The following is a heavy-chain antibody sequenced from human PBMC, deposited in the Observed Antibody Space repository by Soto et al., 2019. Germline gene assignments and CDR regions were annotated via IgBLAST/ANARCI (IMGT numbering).Heavy chain of an antibody. Sequence: QLQLQESGPGLVKPSETLSLTCTVSGGSISSSSYYWGWIRQPPGKGLEWIGSIYYSGSTYYNPSLKSRVTISVDTSKNQFSLKLSSVTAADTAVYYCASLSGYSSSWYTPYWYFDLWGRGTLVTVSS. CDR1: GGSISSSSYY. V-gene: IGHV4-39*01. J-gene: IGHJ2*01. CDR2: IYYSGST. D-gene: IGHD6-13*01. CDR3: ASLSGYSSSWYTPYWYFDL.